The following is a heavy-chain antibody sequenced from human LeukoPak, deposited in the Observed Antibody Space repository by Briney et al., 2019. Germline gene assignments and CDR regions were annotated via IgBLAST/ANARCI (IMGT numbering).Heavy chain of an antibody. CDR1: GGSFSGYY. Sequence: SETLSLTCAVYGGSFSGYYWSWIRQPPGKGLEWIGEINHSGSTNYNPSLKGRVTISVDTSKNQFSLKLSSVTAADTAVYYCARGRIFGVVISPYNWFDPWGQGTLVTVSS. CDR2: INHSGST. D-gene: IGHD3-3*01. V-gene: IGHV4-34*01. J-gene: IGHJ5*02. CDR3: ARGRIFGVVISPYNWFDP.